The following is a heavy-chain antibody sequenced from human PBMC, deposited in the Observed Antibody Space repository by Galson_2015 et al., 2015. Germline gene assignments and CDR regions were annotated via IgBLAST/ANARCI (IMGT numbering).Heavy chain of an antibody. CDR2: IYSGGST. D-gene: IGHD4-17*01. Sequence: SLRLSCAASGFTVSSNYMSWVRQAPGKGLEWVSVIYSGGSTYYADSVKGRFTISRDNSKNTLYLQMNSLRAEDTAVYYCARDGPTRYGDYEGYFDLWGRGTLVTVSS. V-gene: IGHV3-53*01. J-gene: IGHJ2*01. CDR1: GFTVSSNY. CDR3: ARDGPTRYGDYEGYFDL.